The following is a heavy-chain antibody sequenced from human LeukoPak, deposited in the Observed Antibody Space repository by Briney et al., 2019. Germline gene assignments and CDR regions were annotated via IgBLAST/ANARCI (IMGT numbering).Heavy chain of an antibody. CDR1: GGSISTSNYY. CDR2: IYYSGST. D-gene: IGHD3-10*01. CDR3: ARVESSGSYEYYYYYMDV. V-gene: IGHV4-61*05. Sequence: SETLSLTCTVSGGSISTSNYYWGWIRQPPGKGLEWIGYIYYSGSTNYNPSLKSRVTISVDTSKNQFSLKLSSVTAADTAVYYCARVESSGSYEYYYYYMDVWGKGTTVTVSS. J-gene: IGHJ6*03.